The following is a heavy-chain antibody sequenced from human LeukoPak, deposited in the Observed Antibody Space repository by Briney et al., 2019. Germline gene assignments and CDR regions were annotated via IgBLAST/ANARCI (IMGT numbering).Heavy chain of an antibody. V-gene: IGHV1-69*13. D-gene: IGHD2-2*01. Sequence: SVKVSCKASGGTFSSYAISWVRQAPGQGLEWMGGIIPIFGTANYAQKFQGRVTITADESTSTAYMELSSLRSEDTAVYYCARGVVVPAAPGDYYFDYWGQGTLVTVSS. CDR2: IIPIFGTA. CDR3: ARGVVVPAAPGDYYFDY. CDR1: GGTFSSYA. J-gene: IGHJ4*02.